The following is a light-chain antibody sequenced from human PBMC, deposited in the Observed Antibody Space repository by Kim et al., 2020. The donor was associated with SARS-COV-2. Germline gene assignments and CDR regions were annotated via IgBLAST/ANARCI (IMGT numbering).Light chain of an antibody. J-gene: IGKJ4*01. CDR1: QSVSSN. CDR3: QQYNNWPRIT. Sequence: EIVMTQSPATLSVSPGERATLSCRASQSVSSNLAWYQQKPGQAPRLLIYGASTRATGIPARFSGSGSGTEFTLTISSLQSEDFAVYYCQQYNNWPRITFGGGTTVDIK. CDR2: GAS. V-gene: IGKV3-15*01.